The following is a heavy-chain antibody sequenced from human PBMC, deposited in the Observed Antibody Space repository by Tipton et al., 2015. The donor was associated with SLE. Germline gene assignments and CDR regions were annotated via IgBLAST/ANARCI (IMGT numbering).Heavy chain of an antibody. J-gene: IGHJ6*02. CDR1: GTSISTCY. Sequence: TLSLTCSVSGTSISTCYWGWIRQAPGKGLEWVGCMRRGGRTDYIPSLKSRVAMSVDTSRNQFSLKMTSVTAADTAVYYCARGMVTWRGAILGVDVWGQGTTVNVSS. V-gene: IGHV4-4*08. CDR3: ARGMVTWRGAILGVDV. CDR2: MRRGGRT. D-gene: IGHD2-21*02.